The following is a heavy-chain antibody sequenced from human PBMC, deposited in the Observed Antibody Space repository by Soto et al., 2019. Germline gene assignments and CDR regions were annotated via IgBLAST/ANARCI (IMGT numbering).Heavy chain of an antibody. CDR3: AKDAVSGDGLWLMDH. CDR2: IHGGGGGS. D-gene: IGHD2-21*02. CDR1: GFTLSRYA. J-gene: IGHJ4*02. V-gene: IGHV3-23*01. Sequence: GGSLRLSCVASGFTLSRYAMTWVRQAPGKGLECVSGIHGGGGGSEYADSVKGRFTSSRDDSRNTVYLQMNNLRPEDTAVYYCAKDAVSGDGLWLMDHWGQGTLVTVSS.